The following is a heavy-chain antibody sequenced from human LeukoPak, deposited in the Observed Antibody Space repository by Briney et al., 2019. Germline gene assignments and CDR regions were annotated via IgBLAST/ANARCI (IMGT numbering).Heavy chain of an antibody. V-gene: IGHV3-9*01. CDR1: GFTFDDYA. J-gene: IGHJ4*02. CDR2: ISWNSGSI. D-gene: IGHD6-13*01. CDR3: SQSLSSWRALDY. Sequence: PGGSLRLSCAASGFTFDDYAMHWVRQAPGKGLEWVSGISWNSGSIGYADSVKGRFTISRDNAKNSLYLQMNSLRAEDTALYYCSQSLSSWRALDYWGQGTLVTVSS.